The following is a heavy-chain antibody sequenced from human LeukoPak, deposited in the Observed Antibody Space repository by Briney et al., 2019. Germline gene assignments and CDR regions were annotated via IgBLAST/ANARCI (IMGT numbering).Heavy chain of an antibody. V-gene: IGHV3-11*01. CDR2: ISPDGTTS. Sequence: GGSLRLSCAAAGFTFSDHYMTWIRQAPGKALEWVSYISPDGTTSYYADSLKGRFTVSRDNAENSLYLQMNSLSAEDTAVYFCARGQWGLDYWGQGALVTVSS. CDR1: GFTFSDHY. CDR3: ARGQWGLDY. J-gene: IGHJ4*02. D-gene: IGHD1-26*01.